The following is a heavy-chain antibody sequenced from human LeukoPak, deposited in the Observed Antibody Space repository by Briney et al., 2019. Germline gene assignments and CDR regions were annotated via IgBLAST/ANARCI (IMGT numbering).Heavy chain of an antibody. Sequence: ASVKVSCKASGYTFTGYYMHWVRQAPGQGLEWMGWINPNSGGTNYAQKFQGRVTMTRDTSISTANMALSRLRSDDTAVYYCARGGGIAGPNWFDPWGQGTLVTVSS. CDR3: ARGGGIAGPNWFDP. D-gene: IGHD6-13*01. V-gene: IGHV1-2*02. CDR1: GYTFTGYY. J-gene: IGHJ5*02. CDR2: INPNSGGT.